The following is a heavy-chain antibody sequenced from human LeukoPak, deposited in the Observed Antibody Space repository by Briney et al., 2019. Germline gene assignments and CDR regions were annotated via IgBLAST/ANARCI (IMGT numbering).Heavy chain of an antibody. CDR3: AKSLRGSWPFDH. V-gene: IGHV3-23*01. D-gene: IGHD3-10*01. CDR2: ISDSGGTT. J-gene: IGHJ4*02. CDR1: GCSHNNYA. Sequence: GGSLRLSCVFSGCSHNNYAMSWVRQAPGQGLEWVSTISDSGGTTYYADSVKGRLTISRDNSKNTVFLQMNSLRAEDTALYYCAKSLRGSWPFDHWGQGALVTVSS.